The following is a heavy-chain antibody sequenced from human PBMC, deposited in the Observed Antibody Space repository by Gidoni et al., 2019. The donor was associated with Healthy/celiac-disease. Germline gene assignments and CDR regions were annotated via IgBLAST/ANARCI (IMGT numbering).Heavy chain of an antibody. Sequence: QVQLVQSGAEVKKPGASVKVSCKASGYTFTSYGISWVRQAPGQGLEWMGWISAYNGNTNYAQKLQGRVTMTTDTSTSTAYMELRRLRSDDTAVYYCARGTWGPVIAVAGYFDYWGQGTRVTVSS. CDR1: GYTFTSYG. V-gene: IGHV1-18*01. J-gene: IGHJ4*02. D-gene: IGHD6-19*01. CDR3: ARGTWGPVIAVAGYFDY. CDR2: ISAYNGNT.